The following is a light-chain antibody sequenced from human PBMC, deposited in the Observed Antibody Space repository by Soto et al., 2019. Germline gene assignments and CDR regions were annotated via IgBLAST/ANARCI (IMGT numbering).Light chain of an antibody. Sequence: DIPMTQSPSTLSASVGDRVTITCRASQSISSWLAWYQQKPGKAPKVLIYKASSLESGVPSRFSGSGSGTEFTLTISSLQPDDFATYYCQEYNSYLGKFGQGTKVEIK. CDR2: KAS. CDR1: QSISSW. J-gene: IGKJ1*01. CDR3: QEYNSYLGK. V-gene: IGKV1-5*03.